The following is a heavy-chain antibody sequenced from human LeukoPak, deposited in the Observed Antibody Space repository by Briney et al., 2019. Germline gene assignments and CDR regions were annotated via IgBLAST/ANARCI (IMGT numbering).Heavy chain of an antibody. V-gene: IGHV3-21*01. CDR2: ISSSSSYI. D-gene: IGHD2-8*01. Sequence: TGGSLRLSCAASGFTFSSYSMNWVRQAPGKGLEWVSSISSSSSYIYYADSVKGRFTISRDNAKNSLYLQMNSLRAEDTAVYYCARELMSGYYYYMDVWGKGTTVTVSS. J-gene: IGHJ6*03. CDR3: ARELMSGYYYYMDV. CDR1: GFTFSSYS.